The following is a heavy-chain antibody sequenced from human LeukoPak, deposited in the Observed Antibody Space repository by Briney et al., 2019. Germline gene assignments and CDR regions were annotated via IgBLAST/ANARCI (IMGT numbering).Heavy chain of an antibody. Sequence: ASVKVSCKASGYTFTGYGISWVRQAPGQGLEWMGWISAYNGNTNHAQKFQGRVTMTTDTSTTTAYMELRSLRSDDTAVYYCARDWDYGGKSGYNWFDPWGQGTLVTVSS. V-gene: IGHV1-18*01. CDR2: ISAYNGNT. CDR3: ARDWDYGGKSGYNWFDP. J-gene: IGHJ5*02. D-gene: IGHD4-23*01. CDR1: GYTFTGYG.